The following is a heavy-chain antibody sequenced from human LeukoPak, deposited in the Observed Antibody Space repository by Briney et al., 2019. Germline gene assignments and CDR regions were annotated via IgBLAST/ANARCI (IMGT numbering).Heavy chain of an antibody. D-gene: IGHD5/OR15-5a*01. Sequence: SQTLSLTCAISGNSFSSNSAAWTWIRQSPSRGLEWLGRTYYRSKWYNDYAVSVESRITINPDTSKNQFSLHLNSVTPEDTAVYYCAREFVSSFAIWGQGTMVTVSS. CDR1: GNSFSSNSAA. J-gene: IGHJ3*02. CDR3: AREFVSSFAI. V-gene: IGHV6-1*01. CDR2: TYYRSKWYN.